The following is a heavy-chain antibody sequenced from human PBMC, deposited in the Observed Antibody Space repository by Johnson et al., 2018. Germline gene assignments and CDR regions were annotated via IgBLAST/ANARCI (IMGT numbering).Heavy chain of an antibody. V-gene: IGHV4-59*01. J-gene: IGHJ6*03. CDR1: GGSISGYY. CDR3: ARSPTDVLTGYYYMDV. D-gene: IGHD3-9*01. Sequence: QVQLQESGPGLAKHSETXSLTCSVYGGSISGYYWSWVRQPPGKGLEWIGYSGSTDYNPSLKSRITLSVDRSMSQFSLKLRSVTAADTAVYYCARSPTDVLTGYYYMDVWGKGTTVIVSS. CDR2: SGST.